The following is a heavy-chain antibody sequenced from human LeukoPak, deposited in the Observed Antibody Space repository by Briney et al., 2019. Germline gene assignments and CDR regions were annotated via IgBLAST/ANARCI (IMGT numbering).Heavy chain of an antibody. CDR2: IIPIFGTA. Sequence: SVKVSCKASGGTFSSYAISWVRQAPGQGLELMGGIIPIFGTANYAQKVQGRVTITADESTSTAYLELSSLRSEDTAVYYCARDSGAAHGMDVWGKGTTVTVSS. J-gene: IGHJ6*04. CDR1: GGTFSSYA. V-gene: IGHV1-69*13. CDR3: ARDSGAAHGMDV. D-gene: IGHD3-10*01.